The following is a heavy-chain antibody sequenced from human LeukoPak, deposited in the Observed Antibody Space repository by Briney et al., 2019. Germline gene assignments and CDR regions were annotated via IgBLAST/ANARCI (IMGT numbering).Heavy chain of an antibody. CDR2: ISVYNGNT. D-gene: IGHD3-22*01. CDR1: GYTFTSYG. Sequence: ASVKVSCKASGYTFTSYGISWVRQAPGQGLEWMGWISVYNGNTNYAQKLQGRVTMTTDTSTSTAYMELRSLRSDDTAVYYCARDPGYYDSSGYPDYWGQGTLVTVSS. V-gene: IGHV1-18*01. CDR3: ARDPGYYDSSGYPDY. J-gene: IGHJ4*02.